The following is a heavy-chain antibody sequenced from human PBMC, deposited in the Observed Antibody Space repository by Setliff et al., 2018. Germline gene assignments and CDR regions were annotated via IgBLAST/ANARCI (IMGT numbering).Heavy chain of an antibody. D-gene: IGHD4-17*01. J-gene: IGHJ6*03. Sequence: GGSLRLSCAASGFTFSSCAMHWVRQAPGKGLEWVAVISYDGSNKYYADSVKGRFTISRDNSKNTLYLQMNSLTVDDTAVYYCAKDLGDDGHYYYYMDVWGKGTTVTVSS. CDR2: ISYDGSNK. CDR3: AKDLGDDGHYYYYMDV. V-gene: IGHV3-30*04. CDR1: GFTFSSCA.